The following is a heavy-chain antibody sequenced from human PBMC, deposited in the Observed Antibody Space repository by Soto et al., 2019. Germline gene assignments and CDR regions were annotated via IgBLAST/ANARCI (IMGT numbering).Heavy chain of an antibody. CDR1: GFTYTKYV. CDR2: ITGTGGTP. V-gene: IGHV3-23*01. D-gene: IGHD3-9*01. CDR3: AKDFLTGPFDY. Sequence: GGSLRLSCEASGFTYTKYVMNWVRQAPGKGLEWVAGITGTGGTPFYADSVRGRFVISRDNSKNTVFLHMTSLRAEDTAVYYCAKDFLTGPFDYWGQGALVTVSS. J-gene: IGHJ4*02.